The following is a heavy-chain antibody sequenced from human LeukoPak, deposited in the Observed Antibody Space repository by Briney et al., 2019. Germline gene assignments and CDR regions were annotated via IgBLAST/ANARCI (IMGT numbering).Heavy chain of an antibody. CDR1: GYTLTELS. Sequence: ASVKVSCKVSGYTLTELSMHWVRQAPGKGLEWMGGFDPEDGETIYAQKFQGRVTMTEDTSTDTAYMELSSPRSEDTAVYYCATGSPVTTNNWFDPWGQGTLVTVSS. CDR2: FDPEDGET. J-gene: IGHJ5*02. V-gene: IGHV1-24*01. D-gene: IGHD4-11*01. CDR3: ATGSPVTTNNWFDP.